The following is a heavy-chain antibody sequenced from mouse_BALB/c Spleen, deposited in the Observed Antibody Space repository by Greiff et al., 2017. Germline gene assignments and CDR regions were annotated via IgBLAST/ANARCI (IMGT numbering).Heavy chain of an antibody. CDR2: INPSTGYT. CDR1: GYTFTSYW. D-gene: IGHD2-3*01. Sequence: VQRVESGAELAKPGASVKMSCKASGYTFTSYWMHWVKQRPGQGLEWIGYINPSTGYTEYNQKFKDKATLTADKSSSTAYMQLSSLTSEDSAVYYCARYLIYDGLRWYFDVWGAGTTVTVSS. V-gene: IGHV1-7*01. J-gene: IGHJ1*01. CDR3: ARYLIYDGLRWYFDV.